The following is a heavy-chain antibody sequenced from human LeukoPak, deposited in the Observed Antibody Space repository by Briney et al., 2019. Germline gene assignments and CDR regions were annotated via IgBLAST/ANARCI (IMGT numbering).Heavy chain of an antibody. V-gene: IGHV1-69*13. J-gene: IGHJ5*02. CDR2: IIPIFGTA. Sequence: ASVKVSCKASGGTFSSYAISWVRQAPGQGLEWMGGIIPIFGTANYAQKFQGRVTITADESTSTAYMELSSLRSEDTAVYYRASRPRELNWFDPWGQGTLVTVSS. CDR1: GGTFSSYA. D-gene: IGHD1-26*01. CDR3: ASRPRELNWFDP.